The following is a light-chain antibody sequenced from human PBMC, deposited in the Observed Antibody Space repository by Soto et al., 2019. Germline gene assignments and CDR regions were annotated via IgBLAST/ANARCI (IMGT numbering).Light chain of an antibody. J-gene: IGLJ2*01. Sequence: QSALTQPASVSGSPGQSITISCTGTSSDVGNYNLVSWYQQYPGKAPKLMIYEGDKRPSGVSHRFFGSKSGNTASLTISGLQAEDEADYYCCSFALRSTLIFGGGTKLTV. CDR2: EGD. V-gene: IGLV2-23*01. CDR3: CSFALRSTLI. CDR1: SSDVGNYNL.